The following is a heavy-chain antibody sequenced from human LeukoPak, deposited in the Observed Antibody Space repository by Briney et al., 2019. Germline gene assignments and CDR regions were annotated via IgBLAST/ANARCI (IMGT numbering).Heavy chain of an antibody. CDR3: AILYCSSTSCYSAFDI. J-gene: IGHJ3*02. D-gene: IGHD2-2*02. CDR2: INPSGGST. CDR1: GYTFTSYY. Sequence: ASVKVSCTASGYTFTSYYMHWVRQAPGQGLEWMGIINPSGGSTSYAQKFQGRVTMTRDTSTSTVYMELSSLRSEDTAVYYCAILYCSSTSCYSAFDIWGQGTMVTVSS. V-gene: IGHV1-46*01.